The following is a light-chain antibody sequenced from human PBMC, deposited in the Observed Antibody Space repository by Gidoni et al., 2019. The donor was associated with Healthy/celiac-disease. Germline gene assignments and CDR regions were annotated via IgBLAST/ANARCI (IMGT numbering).Light chain of an antibody. V-gene: IGKV1-39*01. CDR1: QSISSY. Sequence: DIQMTQSPSSLSASVGDRVTITCRASQSISSYLNWYQQKPGKAPMLLIYAASSLQSGVPSRFSGSGSGTDFTLTISSLQPEDFATYYCQQSYSTLRRTFGQGTKLEIK. CDR3: QQSYSTLRRT. J-gene: IGKJ2*01. CDR2: AAS.